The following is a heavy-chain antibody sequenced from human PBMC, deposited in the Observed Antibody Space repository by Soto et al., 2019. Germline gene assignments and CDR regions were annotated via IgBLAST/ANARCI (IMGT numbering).Heavy chain of an antibody. CDR3: AISRGYILTGYLGL. CDR2: ISACTXNT. V-gene: IGHV1-18*04. CDR1: GYTLNSHG. J-gene: IGHJ4*02. Sequence: ASVDVSSKASGYTLNSHGILWLRQAPGQGLEWMGWISACTXNTNYAQKRQGRVTMTTDTSTSTAYMELRRLRSDDKAVYSCAISRGYILTGYLGLWGERTLVTRSS. D-gene: IGHD3-9*01.